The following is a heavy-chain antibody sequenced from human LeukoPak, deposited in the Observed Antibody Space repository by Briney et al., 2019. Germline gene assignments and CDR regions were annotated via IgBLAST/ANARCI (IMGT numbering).Heavy chain of an antibody. J-gene: IGHJ5*02. CDR3: AREPGFDSSGYLNWFDP. CDR1: GGSMSSYS. V-gene: IGHV4-59*01. D-gene: IGHD3-22*01. CDR2: IYYSGST. Sequence: SETLSLTCTVSGGSMSSYSWSWIRQPPGEGLEWIGFIYYSGSTKYNPSLKSRVTISVDTSKNQLSLKLSSVTAADTAVYYCAREPGFDSSGYLNWFDPWGQGTLVTVSS.